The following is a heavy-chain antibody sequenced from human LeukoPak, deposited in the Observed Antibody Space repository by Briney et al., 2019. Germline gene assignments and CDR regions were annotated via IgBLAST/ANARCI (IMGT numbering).Heavy chain of an antibody. CDR2: IYYNGSA. Sequence: SETLSLTCKVSGGAISSYYWSWIRQPPGKGLEWIGYIYYNGSAKYNPSLKSRVTMSVDTSKILFSLKLNSLTAADTAIYYCAQGRYSGWFDPWGQGTLVTVSS. V-gene: IGHV4-59*01. D-gene: IGHD5-12*01. CDR3: AQGRYSGWFDP. CDR1: GGAISSYY. J-gene: IGHJ5*02.